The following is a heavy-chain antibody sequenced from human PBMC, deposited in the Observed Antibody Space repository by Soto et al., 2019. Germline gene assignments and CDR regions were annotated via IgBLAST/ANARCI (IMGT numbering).Heavy chain of an antibody. Sequence: GASVKFSCKASGYTFNRQDMRWVRQAPGQGPEWMGWISANKGNTNYAQKFQGRVTMTTDTSTTTAYMELRNLRSDDTAVYYCARDNYERSGYFDYWGQGTLVTVSS. V-gene: IGHV1-18*01. D-gene: IGHD3-22*01. J-gene: IGHJ4*02. CDR2: ISANKGNT. CDR1: GYTFNRQD. CDR3: ARDNYERSGYFDY.